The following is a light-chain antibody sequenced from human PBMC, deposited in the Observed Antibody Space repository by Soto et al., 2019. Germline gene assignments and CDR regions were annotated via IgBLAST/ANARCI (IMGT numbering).Light chain of an antibody. CDR1: QGINSL. J-gene: IGKJ2*01. CDR3: QQLTSYRFT. V-gene: IGKV1-9*01. CDR2: GAS. Sequence: IQLTQSPSSLSASVGDRVTITCRASQGINSLLAWYQQKPGEAPKLLIYGASTLQSGVPSRFSGSGSGTDFTLTISSLQPEDFATYYCQQLTSYRFTFGQGTKLQIK.